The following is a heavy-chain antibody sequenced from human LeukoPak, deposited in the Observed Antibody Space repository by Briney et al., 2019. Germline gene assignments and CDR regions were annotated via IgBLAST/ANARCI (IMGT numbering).Heavy chain of an antibody. J-gene: IGHJ6*03. CDR1: GGSISSYY. Sequence: SETLSLTCTVSGGSISSYYWSWIRQPPGKGLEWIGYIYYSGSTNYNPSLKSRVTLSVDTSKNQFSLKLSSVTAADTAVYYCARTHGFWSGYYGAYYYYYMDVWGKGTTVTVSS. D-gene: IGHD3-3*01. V-gene: IGHV4-59*01. CDR3: ARTHGFWSGYYGAYYYYYMDV. CDR2: IYYSGST.